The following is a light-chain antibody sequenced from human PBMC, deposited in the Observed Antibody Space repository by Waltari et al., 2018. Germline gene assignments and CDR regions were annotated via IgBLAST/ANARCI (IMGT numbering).Light chain of an antibody. CDR3: QLYTSYPYT. J-gene: IGKJ2*01. CDR1: QSIDTW. CDR2: ETS. Sequence: DIQMTQSPSTLSPSVVDSVTITCPASQSIDTWLAWYQQKPGKPPKLLIYETSILENGVRSRFSGSGSGTEVTLTISSLQPDDCATYYCQLYTSYPYTFGQGTRLEVK. V-gene: IGKV1-5*03.